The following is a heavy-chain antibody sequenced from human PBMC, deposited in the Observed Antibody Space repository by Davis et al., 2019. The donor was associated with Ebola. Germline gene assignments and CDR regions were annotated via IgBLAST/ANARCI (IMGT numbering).Heavy chain of an antibody. J-gene: IGHJ6*04. Sequence: SETLSLTCSVSGGSVGSDYWSWIRQSPGKGLEWIAFISNGGSTNYNPSLKSRVTISVDTSKNQFSLKLSSVTAADTAVYYCARVKAAAGPYYYYYGMDVWGKGTTVTVSS. CDR2: ISNGGST. CDR3: ARVKAAAGPYYYYYGMDV. D-gene: IGHD6-13*01. V-gene: IGHV4-59*02. CDR1: GGSVGSDY.